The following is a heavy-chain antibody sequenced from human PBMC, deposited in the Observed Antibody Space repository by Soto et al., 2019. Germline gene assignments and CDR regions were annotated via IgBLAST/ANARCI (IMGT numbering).Heavy chain of an antibody. J-gene: IGHJ5*02. V-gene: IGHV1-2*04. CDR2: INPNSGGT. Sequence: ASVKVSCKASGYTFTGYYMHWVRQAPGQGLEWMGWINPNSGGTNYAQKFQGWVTMTRDTSISTAYMELSSVTAADTAVYYCARVFSDSSSFFDPWGQGTLVTVSS. D-gene: IGHD6-13*01. CDR3: ARVFSDSSSFFDP. CDR1: GYTFTGYY.